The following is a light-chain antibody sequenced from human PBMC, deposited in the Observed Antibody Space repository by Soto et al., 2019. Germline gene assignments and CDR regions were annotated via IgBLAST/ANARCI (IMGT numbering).Light chain of an antibody. CDR3: QQYNNWPRT. Sequence: EIVLTQSPATLALSPGEIATLSCRASRSVSTNVAWYQQTLGQAPRLLIYGASTRAAGIPAGCSGSGSGTEFTLTISSLQSEDFAIYYCQQYNNWPRTFGQGTKVDIK. CDR2: GAS. CDR1: RSVSTN. V-gene: IGKV3-15*01. J-gene: IGKJ1*01.